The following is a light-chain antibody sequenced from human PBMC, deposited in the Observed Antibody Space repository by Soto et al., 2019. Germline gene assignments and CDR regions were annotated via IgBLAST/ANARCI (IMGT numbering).Light chain of an antibody. CDR2: DAS. J-gene: IGKJ5*01. Sequence: DIQMTQSPSSLSASVGDRVTITCQASQDISNYLNWYQQKPGKAPKLLIYDASNLEKGVPSRFSGSRSGTDFTFTIINLQPEDIATYYCQQYDNLPSITFGQGTRLEIK. CDR3: QQYDNLPSIT. V-gene: IGKV1-33*01. CDR1: QDISNY.